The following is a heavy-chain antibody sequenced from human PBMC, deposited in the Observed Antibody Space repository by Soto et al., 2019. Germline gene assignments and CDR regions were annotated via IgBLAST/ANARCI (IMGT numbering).Heavy chain of an antibody. CDR1: GGSISSGGYY. CDR2: IYYSGST. Sequence: SETLSLTCTVSGGSISSGGYYWSWIRQHPGKGLEWIGYIYYSGSTYYNPSLKSRVTISVDTSKNQFSLKLSSVTAADTAVYYCASGYYDSSGYYLALDAFDIWGQGTMVTVSS. CDR3: ASGYYDSSGYYLALDAFDI. D-gene: IGHD3-22*01. V-gene: IGHV4-31*03. J-gene: IGHJ3*02.